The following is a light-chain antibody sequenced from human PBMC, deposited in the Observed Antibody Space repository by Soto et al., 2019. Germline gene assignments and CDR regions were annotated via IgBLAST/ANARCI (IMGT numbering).Light chain of an antibody. CDR1: QTVSSNY. Sequence: ETVVTHSPATLSLSPGERATLSCGASQTVSSNYLAWYQQKPGQAPRLLIYGASSRATGIPDRFSGSGSGTDFVLTISRLEPEDFAVYYCQQYFKSPWTFGQGTKVDIK. J-gene: IGKJ1*01. CDR2: GAS. V-gene: IGKV3-20*01. CDR3: QQYFKSPWT.